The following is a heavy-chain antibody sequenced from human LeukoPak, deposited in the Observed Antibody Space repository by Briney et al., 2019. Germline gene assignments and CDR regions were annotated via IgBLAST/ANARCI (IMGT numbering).Heavy chain of an antibody. CDR2: ISAYNGNT. D-gene: IGHD3-10*01. Sequence: ASVKVSCKASGYTFTSYGISWVRQAPGQGLEWMGWISAYNGNTNYAQKLQGRVTMTTDTSTSTAYMELRSLRSEDTAVYYCARSTYYYGSGNSGIYYYYYMDVWGKGTTVTISS. J-gene: IGHJ6*03. CDR3: ARSTYYYGSGNSGIYYYYYMDV. V-gene: IGHV1-18*01. CDR1: GYTFTSYG.